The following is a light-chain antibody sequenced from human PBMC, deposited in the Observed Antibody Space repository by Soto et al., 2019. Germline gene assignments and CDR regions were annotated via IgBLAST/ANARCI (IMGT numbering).Light chain of an antibody. CDR2: DAS. CDR1: QNVNSNY. CDR3: QQSSSSPIT. Sequence: EIVLTQSPGTLSLSPGERASLSRRASQNVNSNYLAWYQQKPGQAPRLLIYDASSRATGIPDRFSGSGSGTDFTLTISRLEAEDFAVYYCQQSSSSPITFGQGTRLEIK. J-gene: IGKJ5*01. V-gene: IGKV3-20*01.